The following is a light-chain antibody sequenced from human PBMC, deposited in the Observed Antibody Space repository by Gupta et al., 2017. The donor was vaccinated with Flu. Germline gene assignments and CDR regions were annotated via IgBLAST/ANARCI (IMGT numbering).Light chain of an antibody. CDR1: QSLSPS. V-gene: IGKV3-11*01. CDR3: QLHGDLPMYT. CDR2: DAS. Sequence: EVVLTQSPATLSLSPGERAVLPCRARQSLSPSLAWYQQKPGQAPILLMYDASRRAAGIAARFGGSGLGTDLALTISTRVQEDFTVYYCQLHGDLPMYTFGQGTKLEIK. J-gene: IGKJ2*01.